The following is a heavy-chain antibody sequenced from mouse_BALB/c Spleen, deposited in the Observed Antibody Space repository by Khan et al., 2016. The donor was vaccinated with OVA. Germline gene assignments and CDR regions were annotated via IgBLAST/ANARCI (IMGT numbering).Heavy chain of an antibody. CDR2: INPSSGYT. Sequence: QVQLQQSGAELARPGASVKMSCKASGYTFTSYTIHWKKQRPGQGLEWIGYINPSSGYTNYNQKFKDKATLTADKSSTTAYMQLSSLTSDDSAVYYCARDGAYYRNDGWFAYWGQGTLVTVSA. J-gene: IGHJ3*01. CDR1: GYTFTSYT. V-gene: IGHV1-4*01. CDR3: ARDGAYYRNDGWFAY. D-gene: IGHD2-14*01.